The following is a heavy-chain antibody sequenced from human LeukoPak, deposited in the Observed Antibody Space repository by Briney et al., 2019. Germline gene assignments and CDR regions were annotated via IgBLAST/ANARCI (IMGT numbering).Heavy chain of an antibody. V-gene: IGHV4-39*07. D-gene: IGHD3-10*01. CDR1: GGSISSSSYY. Sequence: PSETLSLTCTVSGGSISSSSYYWGWIRQPPGKGLEWIGSIYYSGSTNYNPSLKSRVTMSVDTSKNQFSLNLSSVTAADTAVYYCARVDSSGSGTYHYYYMDVWGKGTTVTISS. CDR3: ARVDSSGSGTYHYYYMDV. CDR2: IYYSGST. J-gene: IGHJ6*03.